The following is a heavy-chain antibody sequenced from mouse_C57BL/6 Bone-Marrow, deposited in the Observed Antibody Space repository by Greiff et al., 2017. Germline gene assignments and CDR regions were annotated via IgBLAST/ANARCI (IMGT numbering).Heavy chain of an antibody. V-gene: IGHV1-39*01. Sequence: VQLQQSGPELVKPGASVKISCKASGYSFTDYNMNWVKQSNGKSLEWIGVFNPNYGTTSYNKKFKGKAKLTVDKSSSTAYIQLNSLTSEDSAVYYCARSTMVTTNAMDYWGQGTSVTVSS. CDR3: ARSTMVTTNAMDY. J-gene: IGHJ4*01. CDR2: FNPNYGTT. CDR1: GYSFTDYN. D-gene: IGHD2-2*01.